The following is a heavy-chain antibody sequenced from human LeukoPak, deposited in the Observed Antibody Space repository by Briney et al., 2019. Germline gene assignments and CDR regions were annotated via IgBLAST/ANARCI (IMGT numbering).Heavy chain of an antibody. CDR3: ARAFGEGYYFDY. CDR1: GFTFSSYS. J-gene: IGHJ4*02. V-gene: IGHV3-21*01. CDR2: ISSSSSYI. Sequence: GGSLRLSCAASGFTFSSYSMNWVRQAPGKGLEWVSSISSSSSYIYYADSVKGRFTISRDNAKNSLYLQMNSLRAEDTAVYCCARAFGEGYYFDYWGQGTLVTVSS. D-gene: IGHD3-16*01.